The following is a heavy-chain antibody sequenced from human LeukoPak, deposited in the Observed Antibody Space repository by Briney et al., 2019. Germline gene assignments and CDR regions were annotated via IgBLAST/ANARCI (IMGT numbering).Heavy chain of an antibody. J-gene: IGHJ4*02. D-gene: IGHD3-3*01. CDR3: ARAEYYDFWSGYPHFDY. CDR2: IYYSSGST. V-gene: IGHV4-39*07. Sequence: PSETLSLTCTVSGGSISSRSYCWGWIRQPPGKGLEWVGTIYYSSGSTYYNPSLKSRVTISVDTSKTQFSLKVSSVTAADTAVYYCARAEYYDFWSGYPHFDYWGQGTLVTVSS. CDR1: GGSISSRSYC.